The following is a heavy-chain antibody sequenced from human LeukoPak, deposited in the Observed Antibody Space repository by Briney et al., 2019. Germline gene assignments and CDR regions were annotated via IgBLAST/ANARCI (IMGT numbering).Heavy chain of an antibody. CDR3: VKDVIVGAIRGHICSFDY. Sequence: GGSLRLSCSASGFTFMSYAMHWVRQAPGKGLVYVSTISSNGDSTYYADSVKGRFTISRDNSKNTLYPQMSSLRAEDTAVYYCVKDVIVGAIRGHICSFDYWAQGTLVTVSS. CDR1: GFTFMSYA. J-gene: IGHJ4*02. V-gene: IGHV3-64D*06. D-gene: IGHD2/OR15-2a*01. CDR2: ISSNGDST.